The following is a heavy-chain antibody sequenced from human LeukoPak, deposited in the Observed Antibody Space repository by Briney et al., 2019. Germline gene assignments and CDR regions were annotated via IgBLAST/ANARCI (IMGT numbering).Heavy chain of an antibody. V-gene: IGHV1-69*13. CDR1: GGTFSSYA. D-gene: IGHD4-11*01. CDR2: IIPIFGTA. Sequence: ASVKISCKASGGTFSSYAISWVRQAPGQGLEWMGGIIPIFGTANYAQKFQGRVTITADESTSTAYMELSSLRSEDTAVYYCARVSYDYSNYVSLDYWGQGTLVTVSS. J-gene: IGHJ4*02. CDR3: ARVSYDYSNYVSLDY.